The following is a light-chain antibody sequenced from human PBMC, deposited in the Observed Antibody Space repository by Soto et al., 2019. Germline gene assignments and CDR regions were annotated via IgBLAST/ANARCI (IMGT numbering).Light chain of an antibody. CDR3: QQYGSSTT. V-gene: IGKV3-20*01. J-gene: IGKJ1*01. CDR1: QSVSSSY. CDR2: GAS. Sequence: EIVLTQSPGTLSLSPGERATLSCRASQSVSSSYLAWYQQKPGQAPRLLIYGASSRATGIPDRSSGSGSGTDFTLTISLLEPQDFAVYYCQQYGSSTTFGQGTTVQIK.